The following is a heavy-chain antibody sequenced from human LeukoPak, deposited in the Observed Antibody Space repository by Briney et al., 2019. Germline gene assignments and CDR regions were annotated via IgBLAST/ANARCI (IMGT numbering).Heavy chain of an antibody. CDR2: IKQDGSEK. V-gene: IGHV3-7*03. J-gene: IGHJ3*02. CDR1: GLTFSNSW. Sequence: PGGSLRLSCVASGLTFSNSWMTRVRQAPGKGLEWVANIKQDGSEKYYVDSAKGRFTISRDNAKNSLYLQMNSLRAEDTAVYYCAVDSSGYYEMDAFDIWGQGTMVTVSS. CDR3: AVDSSGYYEMDAFDI. D-gene: IGHD3-22*01.